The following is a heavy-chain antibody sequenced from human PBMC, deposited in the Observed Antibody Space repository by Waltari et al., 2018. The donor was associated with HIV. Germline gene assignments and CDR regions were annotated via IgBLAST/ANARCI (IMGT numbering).Heavy chain of an antibody. D-gene: IGHD4-17*01. CDR1: GYTFTSYD. CDR3: ARSYDYGGNPIYYGMDV. CDR2: MNPNSGNT. J-gene: IGHJ6*02. Sequence: QVQLVQSGAEVTKHGASVKVSCKASGYTFTSYDIHWGRKATGQGLEWMGWMNPNSGNTGYAQKFQGRVTMTRNTSISTAYMELSSLRSEDTAVYYCARSYDYGGNPIYYGMDVWGQGTTVTVSS. V-gene: IGHV1-8*02.